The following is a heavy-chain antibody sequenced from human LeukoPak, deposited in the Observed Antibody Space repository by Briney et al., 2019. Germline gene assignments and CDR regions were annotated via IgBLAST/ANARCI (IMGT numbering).Heavy chain of an antibody. Sequence: PSETLSLTCTVSGGSISSYYWSWIRQPPGKGLEWIGYIYYSGSTNYNPSLKSRVTISVDTSKNQFSLKLSSVTAADTAVYYCARGGITIFEVGIFDYWGQGTLVTVSS. CDR3: ARGGITIFEVGIFDY. J-gene: IGHJ4*02. CDR2: IYYSGST. V-gene: IGHV4-59*01. CDR1: GGSISSYY. D-gene: IGHD3-3*01.